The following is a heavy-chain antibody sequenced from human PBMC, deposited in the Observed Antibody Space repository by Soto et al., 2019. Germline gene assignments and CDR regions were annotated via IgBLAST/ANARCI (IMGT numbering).Heavy chain of an antibody. D-gene: IGHD5-18*01. J-gene: IGHJ6*02. Sequence: GGSLRLSCTAYGFTFSSYAMHWVRQAPGKGLEWVAVISYDGSNKYYADSVKGRFTISRDNSKNTLYLQMNSLRAEDTAVYYCARDQKYSYGYFYYYYYYGMDVWGQGTTVTVSS. CDR3: ARDQKYSYGYFYYYYYYGMDV. CDR1: GFTFSSYA. V-gene: IGHV3-30-3*01. CDR2: ISYDGSNK.